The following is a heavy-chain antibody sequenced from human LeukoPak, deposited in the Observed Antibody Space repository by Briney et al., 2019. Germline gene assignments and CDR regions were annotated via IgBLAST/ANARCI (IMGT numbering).Heavy chain of an antibody. D-gene: IGHD3-16*01. CDR3: ARDREGGADS. V-gene: IGHV3-64*01. Sequence: GGSLRLSCAASGFALRTSSMHWVRQTPGKGLEYIAGISTNGFRTYYAKSVKGRFIISRNTSKNTLYLQMSSLRAEDTAVYYCARDREGGADSWGQGTLVTVSS. J-gene: IGHJ5*01. CDR2: ISTNGFRT. CDR1: GFALRTSS.